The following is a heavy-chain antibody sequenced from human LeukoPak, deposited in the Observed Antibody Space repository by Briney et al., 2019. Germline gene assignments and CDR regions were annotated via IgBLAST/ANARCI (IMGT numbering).Heavy chain of an antibody. Sequence: GRSLRLSCAASGFTFSSYAMHWVRQAPGKGLEWVAVISYDGSNKYYADSVKGRFTISRDNSKNTLYLQMNSLRAEDTAVYYCASHPNKGMATAYFDYWGQGTLVTVSS. CDR1: GFTFSSYA. CDR3: ASHPNKGMATAYFDY. CDR2: ISYDGSNK. D-gene: IGHD5-24*01. V-gene: IGHV3-30*04. J-gene: IGHJ4*02.